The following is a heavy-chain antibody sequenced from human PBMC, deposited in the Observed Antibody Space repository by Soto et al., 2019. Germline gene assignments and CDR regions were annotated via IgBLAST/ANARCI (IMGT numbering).Heavy chain of an antibody. CDR3: ARARDTENGMDV. CDR2: IIPIFGTA. Sequence: GASVKVSFKASGGTLSSYAISWGRQAPGQGLEWMGGIIPIFGTANYAQKFQGRVTITADESTSTAYMELSSLRSEDTAVYYSARARDTENGMDVWGQGTTVTVSS. J-gene: IGHJ6*02. CDR1: GGTLSSYA. V-gene: IGHV1-69*13. D-gene: IGHD5-18*01.